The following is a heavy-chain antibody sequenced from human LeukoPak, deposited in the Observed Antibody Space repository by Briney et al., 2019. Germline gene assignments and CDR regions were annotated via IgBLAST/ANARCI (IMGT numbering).Heavy chain of an antibody. CDR1: GFTFTNHA. CDR2: LSDSGAST. J-gene: IGHJ4*02. CDR3: ARTPNRDGYSHIDF. D-gene: IGHD5-24*01. V-gene: IGHV3-23*01. Sequence: GGSLRLSCAASGFTFTNHAMAWVRLAPGKGLEWVSTLSDSGASTYYADSVKGRFTISRDNSRNTMYLQMDSLRADDTGVYFCARTPNRDGYSHIDFWGQGALVTVS.